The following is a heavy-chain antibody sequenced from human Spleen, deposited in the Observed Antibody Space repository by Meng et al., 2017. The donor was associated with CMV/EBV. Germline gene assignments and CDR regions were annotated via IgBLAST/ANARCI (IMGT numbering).Heavy chain of an antibody. Sequence: ASVKVSCKGSGYSFSNYWIGWVRHMPGKGLEWMGWINPNSGGTNYAQKFQGRVTMTRDTSISTAYMELRSLRSDDTAVYYCARDRYGWYGAYWGQGTLVTVSS. CDR2: INPNSGGT. CDR1: GYSFSNYW. D-gene: IGHD6-19*01. V-gene: IGHV1-2*02. CDR3: ARDRYGWYGAY. J-gene: IGHJ4*02.